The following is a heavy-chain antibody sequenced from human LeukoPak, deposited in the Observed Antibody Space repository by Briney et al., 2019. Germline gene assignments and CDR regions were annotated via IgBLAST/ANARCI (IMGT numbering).Heavy chain of an antibody. V-gene: IGHV4-34*01. CDR2: INHSGST. CDR3: ARAVLLWFGEFFDY. D-gene: IGHD3-10*01. CDR1: GGSFSGYY. Sequence: LETLSLTCAVYGGSFSGYYWSWIRQPPGKGLEWIGEINHSGSTNYNPSLKSRVTISVDTSKNQFSLKLSSVTAADTAVYYCARAVLLWFGEFFDYWGQGTLVTVSS. J-gene: IGHJ4*02.